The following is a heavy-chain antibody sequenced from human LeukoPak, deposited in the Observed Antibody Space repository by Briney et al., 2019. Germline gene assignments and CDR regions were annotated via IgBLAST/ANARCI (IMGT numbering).Heavy chain of an antibody. J-gene: IGHJ6*03. CDR3: ARAKTTVTTLYYYYYYYMDV. CDR2: MNPNSGNT. D-gene: IGHD4-17*01. Sequence: ASVKVSCKASGYTFTSYDINWVRQATGQGLEWMGWMNPNSGNTGYAQKFQGRVTVTRNTSISTAYMELSSLRSEDTAVYYCARAKTTVTTLYYYYYYYMDVWGKGTTVTVSS. CDR1: GYTFTSYD. V-gene: IGHV1-8*01.